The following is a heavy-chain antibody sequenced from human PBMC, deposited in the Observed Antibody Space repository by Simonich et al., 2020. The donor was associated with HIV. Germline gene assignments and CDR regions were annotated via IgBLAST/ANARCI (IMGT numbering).Heavy chain of an antibody. J-gene: IGHJ6*03. CDR2: INHSGST. D-gene: IGHD4-17*01. Sequence: QVQLQQWGAGLLKPSETLSLTCAVYGGSFSGYYWSWIRQPPGKGVEWVGEINHSGSTNYNPSLKSRVTIAVDTSKNQFSLKLSSGTAADTAVYYCAREPGDDYGDYLPLYYYYMDVWGKGTTVTVSS. CDR3: AREPGDDYGDYLPLYYYYMDV. CDR1: GGSFSGYY. V-gene: IGHV4-34*01.